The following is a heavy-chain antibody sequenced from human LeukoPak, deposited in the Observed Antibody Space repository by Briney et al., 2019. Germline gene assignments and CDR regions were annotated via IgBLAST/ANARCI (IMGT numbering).Heavy chain of an antibody. CDR2: IYYSGST. Sequence: SETLSLTCTVSGGSISSSSYYWGWIRQPPGKGLEWIGSIYYSGSTYYNPSLKSRVTTSVDTSKNQFSLKLSSVTAADTAVYYCAYTSPFDYWGQGTLVTVSS. J-gene: IGHJ4*02. D-gene: IGHD2-2*02. V-gene: IGHV4-39*01. CDR1: GGSISSSSYY. CDR3: AYTSPFDY.